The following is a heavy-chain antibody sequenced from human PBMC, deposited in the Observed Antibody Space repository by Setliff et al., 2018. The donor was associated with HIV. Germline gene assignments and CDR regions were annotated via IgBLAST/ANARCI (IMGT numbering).Heavy chain of an antibody. D-gene: IGHD3-3*01. CDR1: GGSISSGDYY. CDR3: ASRRGGGFLAWPDPYFDY. J-gene: IGHJ4*02. Sequence: PSETLSLTCTVSGGSISSGDYYWSWIRQHPGKGLEWIGYIYYSGSTYYNPSLKSRVTISVDTSKNQFSMKLFSVTAADTAVYYCASRRGGGFLAWPDPYFDYWGQGTLVTVSS. CDR2: IYYSGST. V-gene: IGHV4-31*03.